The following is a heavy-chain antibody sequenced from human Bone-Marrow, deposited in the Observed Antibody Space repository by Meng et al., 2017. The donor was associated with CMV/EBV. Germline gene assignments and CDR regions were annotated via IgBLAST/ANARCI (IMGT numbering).Heavy chain of an antibody. CDR3: AREGGSLDV. CDR1: GGSFSGYY. V-gene: IGHV4-34*01. J-gene: IGHJ6*02. Sequence: SETLSLTCAVYGGSFSGYYWSWIRQPPGKGLEWIGEINHSGSTNYNPSLKSRLTISVDTSKNQFSLKLSSVTAADTAVYYCAREGGSLDVWGQGTTVTVSS. CDR2: INHSGST. D-gene: IGHD1-26*01.